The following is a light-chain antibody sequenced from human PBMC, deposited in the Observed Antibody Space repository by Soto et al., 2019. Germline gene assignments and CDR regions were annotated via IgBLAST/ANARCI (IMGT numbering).Light chain of an antibody. CDR3: QQYYSYDMWS. Sequence: DIQMTQSPSTLSASVGDRVTITCRASQSISSWLAWYQQKPGKAPKLLIYGASSLESGVPSRFSGSGSGTEFTLTISSLQPDDFATYYCQQYYSYDMWSFGQGTKAELK. J-gene: IGKJ1*01. V-gene: IGKV1-5*01. CDR2: GAS. CDR1: QSISSW.